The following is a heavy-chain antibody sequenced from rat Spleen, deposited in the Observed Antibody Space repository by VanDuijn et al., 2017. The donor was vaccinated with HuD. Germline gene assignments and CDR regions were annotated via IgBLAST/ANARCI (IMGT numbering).Heavy chain of an antibody. Sequence: EVQLVESGGGLVQPGRSLKLSCAASGFTFSDYNMAWVRQAPTKGLEWVASISTGGGSTYYRDSVKGRFTVSRDNAKSTLYLQMDSLRSEDTATYYCARHYYSSSTNWFAYWGQGTLVTVSS. CDR2: ISTGGGST. CDR3: ARHYYSSSTNWFAY. J-gene: IGHJ3*01. D-gene: IGHD1-2*01. V-gene: IGHV5-25*01. CDR1: GFTFSDYN.